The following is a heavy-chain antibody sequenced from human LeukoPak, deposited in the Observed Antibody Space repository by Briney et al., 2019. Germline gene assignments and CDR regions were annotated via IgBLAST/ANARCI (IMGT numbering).Heavy chain of an antibody. J-gene: IGHJ5*02. D-gene: IGHD1-20*01. V-gene: IGHV4-39*07. Sequence: SETLSLTCTVSGGSISSSSYYWGWIRQPPGKGLEWIGSIYYSGSTYYNPSLKSRVTISVDTSKNQFSLKLSSVTAADTAVYYCARDGPITGTRWFDPWGQGTLVTVSS. CDR3: ARDGPITGTRWFDP. CDR1: GGSISSSSYY. CDR2: IYYSGST.